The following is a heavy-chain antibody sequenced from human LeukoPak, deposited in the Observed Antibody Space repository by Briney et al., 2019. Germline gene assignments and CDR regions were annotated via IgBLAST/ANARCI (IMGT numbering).Heavy chain of an antibody. CDR2: INYEGSTT. CDR1: GITLSNYW. J-gene: IGHJ6*03. CDR3: ARAVAGGNYYYYYYMDV. V-gene: IGHV3-74*01. D-gene: IGHD4-23*01. Sequence: PGGSLRLSCAASGITLSNYWMHWVRQVPGKGLVWVSRINYEGSTTSYADSVKGRFTISRDNAKNSLYLQMNSLRAEDTAVYYCARAVAGGNYYYYYYMDVWGKGTTVTIPS.